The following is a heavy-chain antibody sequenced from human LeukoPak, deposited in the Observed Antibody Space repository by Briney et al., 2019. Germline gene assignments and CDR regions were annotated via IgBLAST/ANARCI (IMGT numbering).Heavy chain of an antibody. V-gene: IGHV4-61*01. CDR3: ARGDSSGWYGGYFDY. J-gene: IGHJ4*02. CDR1: GGSISSGSYY. Sequence: SETLSLTCTVSGGSISSGSYYWSWIRQPPGKGLEWIGYIYYSGSTNYNPSLKSRVTISVDTSKNQFSLKLSSVTAADTAVYYCARGDSSGWYGGYFDYWGQGTLVTVSS. D-gene: IGHD6-19*01. CDR2: IYYSGST.